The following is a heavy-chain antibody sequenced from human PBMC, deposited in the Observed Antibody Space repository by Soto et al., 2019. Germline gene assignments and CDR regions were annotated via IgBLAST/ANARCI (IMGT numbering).Heavy chain of an antibody. Sequence: GGSLRLSCAASGFTFNIYAMTWVRQAPGKGLEWVSTTGATGRTTYYSDAVKGRFTVSRDNSKNTLDLQMSNLRAEDTAVYYCATVHNTSRSFDYWGQGTLVTV. J-gene: IGHJ4*02. D-gene: IGHD1-20*01. CDR2: TGATGRTT. V-gene: IGHV3-23*01. CDR1: GFTFNIYA. CDR3: ATVHNTSRSFDY.